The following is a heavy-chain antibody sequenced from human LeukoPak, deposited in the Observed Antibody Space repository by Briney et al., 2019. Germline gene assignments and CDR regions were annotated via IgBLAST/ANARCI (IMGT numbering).Heavy chain of an antibody. CDR3: ARHSFERLWFGELLSHDAFDI. J-gene: IGHJ3*02. Sequence: GESLKISCKGSGYSFTSYWIGWVRQMPGKGLEWIGIIYPGDSDTRYSPSFQGQVTISADKSISTAYLQWSSLKASDTAMYYCARHSFERLWFGELLSHDAFDIWGQGTMVTVSS. CDR1: GYSFTSYW. CDR2: IYPGDSDT. V-gene: IGHV5-51*01. D-gene: IGHD3-10*01.